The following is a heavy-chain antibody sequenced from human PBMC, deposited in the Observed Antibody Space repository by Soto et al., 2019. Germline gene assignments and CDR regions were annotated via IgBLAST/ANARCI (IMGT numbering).Heavy chain of an antibody. CDR2: ISAYNGNT. CDR1: GYTFTSYG. V-gene: IGHV1-18*01. CDR3: ARERGYSGSYYYYYGMDV. D-gene: IGHD1-26*01. J-gene: IGHJ6*02. Sequence: ASVKVSCKASGYTFTSYGISWVRQAPGQGLEWMGRISAYNGNTNYAQKLQGRVTMTTDTSTSTAYMELRSLRSDDTAVYYCARERGYSGSYYYYYGMDVWGQGTTVTAP.